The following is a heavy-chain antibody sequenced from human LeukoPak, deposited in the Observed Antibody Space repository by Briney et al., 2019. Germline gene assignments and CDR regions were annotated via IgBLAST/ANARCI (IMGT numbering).Heavy chain of an antibody. CDR3: ARDNSVGDIAWWFDP. V-gene: IGHV1-18*01. D-gene: IGHD3-16*02. J-gene: IGHJ5*02. CDR1: GYTFTSYG. CDR2: ISAYNGNT. Sequence: ASVKVSCKASGYTFTSYGISWVRQAPGQGLEWMGWISAYNGNTNYAQKFQGRVTMTWNTSISTAYMELSSLSSEDTAVYYCARDNSVGDIAWWFDPWGQGTLVTVSS.